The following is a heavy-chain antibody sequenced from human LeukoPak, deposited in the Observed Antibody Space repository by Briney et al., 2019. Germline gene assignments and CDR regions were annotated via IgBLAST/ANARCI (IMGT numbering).Heavy chain of an antibody. Sequence: SGRSLRLSCAASGFTFSSYAMHWVRQAPGKGLEWVAIISYNGSNKYYADSVKGRFTISRDNSKNTLSLQMRSLRAEDTAVYYCARDKIAYSSGPFDYWGQGTLVTVSS. J-gene: IGHJ4*02. CDR2: ISYNGSNK. V-gene: IGHV3-30*04. CDR1: GFTFSSYA. CDR3: ARDKIAYSSGPFDY. D-gene: IGHD6-25*01.